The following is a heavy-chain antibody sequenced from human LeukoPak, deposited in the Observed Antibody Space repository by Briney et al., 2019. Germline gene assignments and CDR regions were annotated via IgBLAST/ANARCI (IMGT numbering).Heavy chain of an antibody. CDR1: GFTFSSYG. J-gene: IGHJ6*02. D-gene: IGHD5-18*01. CDR2: IWYDGSNK. Sequence: TGGPLRLSCAASGFTFSSYGMHWVRQAPGKGLEWVAVIWYDGSNKYYADSVKGRFTISRDNSKNTLYLQMNSLRAEDTAVYYCARATARIQLWDRASYYYYGMDVWGQGTTVTVSS. CDR3: ARATARIQLWDRASYYYYGMDV. V-gene: IGHV3-33*01.